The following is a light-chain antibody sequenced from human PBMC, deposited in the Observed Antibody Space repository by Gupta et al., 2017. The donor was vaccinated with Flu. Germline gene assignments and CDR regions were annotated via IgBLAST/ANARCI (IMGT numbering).Light chain of an antibody. J-gene: IGKJ2*03. Sequence: DIQMTQSPSSLSASVGDRVTVTCRASQSITYYLNWYQQKPGQAPKRLIYGASTLRSGVPSRFSGSGSGTDFTLTSSKLQPEDFATYYCQQSYSPRSFGQGTKLEIK. V-gene: IGKV1-39*01. CDR3: QQSYSPRS. CDR2: GAS. CDR1: QSITYY.